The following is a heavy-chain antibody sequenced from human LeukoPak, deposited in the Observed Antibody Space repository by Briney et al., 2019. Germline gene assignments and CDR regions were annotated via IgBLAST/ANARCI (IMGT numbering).Heavy chain of an antibody. Sequence: SETLSLTCTVSGGSISSYYWSWIRQPPGKGLEWIGYIYYSGSTNYNPSLKSRVTISVDTSKNQFSLKLSSVTAADTAVYYCARGRLRWRYDAFDIWGQGTMVTVSS. CDR3: ARGRLRWRYDAFDI. J-gene: IGHJ3*02. CDR2: IYYSGST. V-gene: IGHV4-59*01. D-gene: IGHD4-23*01. CDR1: GGSISSYY.